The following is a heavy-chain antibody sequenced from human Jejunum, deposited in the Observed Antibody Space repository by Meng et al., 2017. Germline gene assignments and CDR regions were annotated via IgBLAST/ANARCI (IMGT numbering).Heavy chain of an antibody. CDR1: TYSFSNYG. CDR2: ISGSGDRT. CDR3: AKRGENTVTPLDD. D-gene: IGHD4-17*01. V-gene: IGHV3-23*04. Sequence: EVQMVESGGDLVQPGASLTLSCVVSTYSFSNYGLSWVRQAPGKGLEWVSSISGSGDRTNYADSVRGRFTVSRDNSRRTLYLHMSSLRTEDTAVYYCAKRGENTVTPLDDWGQGTLVTVSS. J-gene: IGHJ4*02.